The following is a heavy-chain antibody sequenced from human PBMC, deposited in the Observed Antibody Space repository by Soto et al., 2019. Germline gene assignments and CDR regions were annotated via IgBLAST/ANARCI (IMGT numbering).Heavy chain of an antibody. D-gene: IGHD2-21*01. Sequence: PXGSLRLSCAAAGFTFSSYGMHWVRQAPGKGLDWVAVISYDGSNKYYADSVKGRFTISRDNSKNTLYLQMNSLRAEDTAVYYCANGVEYYYYGMDVWGQGTTVTVSS. CDR1: GFTFSSYG. CDR2: ISYDGSNK. V-gene: IGHV3-30*18. CDR3: ANGVEYYYYGMDV. J-gene: IGHJ6*02.